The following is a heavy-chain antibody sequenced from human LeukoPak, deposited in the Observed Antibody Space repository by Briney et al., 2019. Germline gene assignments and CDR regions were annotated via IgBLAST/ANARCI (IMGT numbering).Heavy chain of an antibody. V-gene: IGHV3-74*01. Sequence: PGGSLRLSCAASGFTFSSYWMHWVRQAPGKGLVWVSRINSDGSSTSYADSVKGRFTISRDNAKNSLYLQMNSLRAEDTAVYYCARDWNDGPYYYYYYMDVWGKGTTVTVSS. CDR3: ARDWNDGPYYYYYYMDV. D-gene: IGHD1-1*01. CDR1: GFTFSSYW. CDR2: INSDGSST. J-gene: IGHJ6*03.